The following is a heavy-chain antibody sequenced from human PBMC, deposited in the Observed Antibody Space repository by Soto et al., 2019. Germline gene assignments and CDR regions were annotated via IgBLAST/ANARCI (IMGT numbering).Heavy chain of an antibody. J-gene: IGHJ6*02. D-gene: IGHD3-3*01. CDR3: ARDRILEWLKAYYYYYGMDV. CDR1: GYTFTSYA. Sequence: ASVKVSCKASGYTFTSYAMHWVRQAPGQRLEWMGWINAGNGNTKYSQKFQGRVTITRDTSASTAYMELSSLRSEDTAVYYCARDRILEWLKAYYYYYGMDVWGQGTTVTVSS. CDR2: INAGNGNT. V-gene: IGHV1-3*01.